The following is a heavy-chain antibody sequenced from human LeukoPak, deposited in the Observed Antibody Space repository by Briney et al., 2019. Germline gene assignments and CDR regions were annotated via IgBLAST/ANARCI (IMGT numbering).Heavy chain of an antibody. CDR2: ISYDGSNK. CDR1: GFTFSSYA. J-gene: IGHJ4*02. CDR3: AGGSFLSWELDY. D-gene: IGHD1-26*01. V-gene: IGHV3-30*09. Sequence: PGGSLRLSCAASGFTFSSYAMHWVRQAPGKGLEWVAVISYDGSNKYYADSVKGRFAISRDNSKNTVYLQMNSLRAEDTAVYYCAGGSFLSWELDYWGQGTLVTVSS.